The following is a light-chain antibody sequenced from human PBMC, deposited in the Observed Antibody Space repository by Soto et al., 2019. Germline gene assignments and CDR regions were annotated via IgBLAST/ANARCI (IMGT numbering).Light chain of an antibody. J-gene: IGKJ4*01. CDR1: QSVGSK. V-gene: IGKV3-15*01. CDR2: GAA. Sequence: EIVMTQSPATLSVSPGERATLSCRASQSVGSKFAWYHQKPAQAPPLLIYGAATRAAGIPASFIGGGSWTEVTLTISSLQSEDFAVYYCQQYNNRPSLTFGGGTKVDIK. CDR3: QQYNNRPSLT.